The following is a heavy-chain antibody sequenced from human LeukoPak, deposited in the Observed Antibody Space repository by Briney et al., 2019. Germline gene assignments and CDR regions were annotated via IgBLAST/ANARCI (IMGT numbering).Heavy chain of an antibody. J-gene: IGHJ6*02. V-gene: IGHV3-23*01. Sequence: GGSLRLSCVASEFTFSNYAMNWVRQAPGKGLEWVSTISSGGGDTYIADSVKGRFTISRDNSKCTLYLQMNRLRADDTAVYYCAKAEGATLYYYGVDVWGQGTTVTVSS. CDR1: EFTFSNYA. CDR2: ISSGGGDT. CDR3: AKAEGATLYYYGVDV.